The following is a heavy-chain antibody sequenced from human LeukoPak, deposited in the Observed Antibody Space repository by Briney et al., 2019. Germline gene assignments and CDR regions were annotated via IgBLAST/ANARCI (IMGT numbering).Heavy chain of an antibody. CDR2: ISSSSSYI. CDR1: GFTFSSYA. V-gene: IGHV3-21*01. Sequence: GGSLRLSCAASGFTFSSYAMNWVRQAPGKGLEWVSSISSSSSYIYYADSVKGRFTISRDNAKNSLYLQMNSLRAEDTAVYYCARGRRITIFGVVTPKDYWGQGTLVTVSS. D-gene: IGHD3-3*01. J-gene: IGHJ4*02. CDR3: ARGRRITIFGVVTPKDY.